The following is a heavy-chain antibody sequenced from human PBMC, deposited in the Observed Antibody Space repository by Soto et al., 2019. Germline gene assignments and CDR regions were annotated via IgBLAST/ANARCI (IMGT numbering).Heavy chain of an antibody. Sequence: QVQLVQSGAEVKKPGASVKVSCKAPGDTFTSYYLNWVRQAPGQGLEWMGVINPNGGSTKYAQKFQGRITMTKDTSRSTVYMELSSLRSEDTAVYYCARSSGGNFGIIIEGSNWFDPGAREPWSPSP. D-gene: IGHD3-3*01. CDR2: INPNGGST. CDR1: GDTFTSYY. V-gene: IGHV1-46*01. CDR3: ARSSGGNFGIIIEGSNWFDP. J-gene: IGHJ5*02.